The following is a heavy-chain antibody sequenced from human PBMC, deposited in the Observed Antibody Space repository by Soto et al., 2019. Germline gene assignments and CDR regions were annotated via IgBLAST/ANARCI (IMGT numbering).Heavy chain of an antibody. CDR1: GDSIISSDFY. Sequence: PSETLSLTCTVSGDSIISSDFYWGWVRQPPGTGLEWIGSTFYLGSSYYNPSLKSRVTMSVDTSKNQFSLRLRSVTAADTALYFCARHSLALRKNNWFDPWGQGIMVTVSS. V-gene: IGHV4-39*01. CDR3: ARHSLALRKNNWFDP. CDR2: TFYLGSS. D-gene: IGHD3-3*02. J-gene: IGHJ5*02.